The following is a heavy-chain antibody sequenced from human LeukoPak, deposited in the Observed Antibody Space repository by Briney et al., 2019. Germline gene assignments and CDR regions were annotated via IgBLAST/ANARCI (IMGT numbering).Heavy chain of an antibody. V-gene: IGHV3-49*04. CDR1: GFTFGDYV. CDR3: TRRYNYDSSGYYYVRDAFDI. J-gene: IGHJ3*02. Sequence: GRSLRLSCTASGFTFGDYVMSWVRRAPGKGLEWVGFIRSKAYGGTTKNAASVKGRFTTSRDDSRSIAYLQMNSLKTEDTAVYYCTRRYNYDSSGYYYVRDAFDIWGQGTMVTVSS. CDR2: IRSKAYGGTT. D-gene: IGHD3-22*01.